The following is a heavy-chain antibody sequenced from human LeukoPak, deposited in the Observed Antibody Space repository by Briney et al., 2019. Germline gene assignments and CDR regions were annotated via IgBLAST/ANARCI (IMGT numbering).Heavy chain of an antibody. CDR3: ARDGDSSSWFQSNPNWFDP. V-gene: IGHV3-21*01. CDR2: ISSSSSYI. CDR1: GFTFSSYS. J-gene: IGHJ5*02. D-gene: IGHD6-13*01. Sequence: PGGSLRLSCAASGFTFSSYSMNWVRQAPGKGLEWVSSISSSSSYIYYADSVKGRFTISRDNAKNSLYLQMNSLRAEDTAVYYCARDGDSSSWFQSNPNWFDPWGQGTLVTVSS.